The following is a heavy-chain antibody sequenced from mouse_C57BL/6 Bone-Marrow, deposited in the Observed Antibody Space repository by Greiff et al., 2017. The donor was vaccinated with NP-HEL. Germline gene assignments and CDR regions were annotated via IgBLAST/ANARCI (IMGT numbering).Heavy chain of an antibody. Sequence: VKLQQSGAELVRPGASVKLSCKASGYTFTDYYINWVKQRPGQGLEWIARIYPGSGNTYYNEKFKGKATLTAEKSSSTAYMQLSSLTSEDSAVYFCARSSVLRFYYAMDYWGQGTSVTVSS. D-gene: IGHD1-1*01. CDR2: IYPGSGNT. CDR3: ARSSVLRFYYAMDY. CDR1: GYTFTDYY. J-gene: IGHJ4*01. V-gene: IGHV1-76*01.